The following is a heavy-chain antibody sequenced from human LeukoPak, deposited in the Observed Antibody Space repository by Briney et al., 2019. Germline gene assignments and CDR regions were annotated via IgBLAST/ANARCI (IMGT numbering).Heavy chain of an antibody. Sequence: GESLKISCKVSGYSFPSYWITWVRQVPGEGLEWMGRIAPSDSYTNYNPSFEGHVTMSVEKSITTVYLQWSSLKASGTAMYYCVRQPPGVYDTTQNWFDPWGQGTLVTVSS. D-gene: IGHD3-22*01. V-gene: IGHV5-10-1*01. CDR1: GYSFPSYW. J-gene: IGHJ5*02. CDR2: IAPSDSYT. CDR3: VRQPPGVYDTTQNWFDP.